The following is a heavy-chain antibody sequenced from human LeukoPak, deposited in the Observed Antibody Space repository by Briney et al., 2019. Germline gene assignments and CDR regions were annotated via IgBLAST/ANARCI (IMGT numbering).Heavy chain of an antibody. V-gene: IGHV3-30*04. CDR3: ARLRGLDY. Sequence: HPGGPLRLSCAASGFTFSSYAMHWVRQAPGKGLEWVAVISYDGSNKYYADSVKGRFTISRDNSKNTLYLQMNSLRAEDTAVYYCARLRGLDYWGQGTLVTVSS. CDR2: ISYDGSNK. J-gene: IGHJ4*02. D-gene: IGHD3-10*01. CDR1: GFTFSSYA.